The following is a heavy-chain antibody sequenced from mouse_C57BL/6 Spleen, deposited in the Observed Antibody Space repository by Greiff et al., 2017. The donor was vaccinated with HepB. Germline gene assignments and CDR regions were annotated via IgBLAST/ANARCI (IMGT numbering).Heavy chain of an antibody. CDR1: GFTFTDYY. J-gene: IGHJ3*01. D-gene: IGHD4-1*01. V-gene: IGHV7-3*01. CDR2: IRNKANGYTT. CDR3: ARSLANWDSWFAY. Sequence: EVKVEESGGGLVQPGGSLSLSCAASGFTFTDYYMSWVRQPPGKALEWLGFIRNKANGYTTEYSASVKGRFTISRDNSQSILYLQMNALRAEDSATYYCARSLANWDSWFAYWGQGTLVTVSA.